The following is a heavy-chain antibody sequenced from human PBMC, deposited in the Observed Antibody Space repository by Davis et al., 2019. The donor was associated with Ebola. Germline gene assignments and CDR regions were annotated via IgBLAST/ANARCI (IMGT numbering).Heavy chain of an antibody. Sequence: GESLKISCAASGFTFGDYSMNWVRQAPGKGLEWVSYISSAGSTIYYADSVKARFTISRDNAKNSLYLQMDSLRDEDTAVYYCVKDTNRWFRTISYFDFWGQGTLVSVSS. CDR1: GFTFGDYS. CDR2: ISSAGSTI. CDR3: VKDTNRWFRTISYFDF. J-gene: IGHJ4*01. V-gene: IGHV3-48*02. D-gene: IGHD2-15*01.